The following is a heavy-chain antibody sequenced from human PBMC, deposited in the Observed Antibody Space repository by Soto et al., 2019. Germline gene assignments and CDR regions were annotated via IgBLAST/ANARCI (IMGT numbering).Heavy chain of an antibody. J-gene: IGHJ6*02. CDR3: AREEGYCSSTSCYLDDGMDV. CDR2: IWYDGSNK. CDR1: GFTFISYG. Sequence: GGSLRLSCASSGFTFISYGMHWVRQAPGKGLEWVAVIWYDGSNKYYADSVKGRFTISRDNSKNTLYLQMNSLRAEDTAVYYCAREEGYCSSTSCYLDDGMDVWGQGTTVTVSS. D-gene: IGHD2-2*01. V-gene: IGHV3-33*01.